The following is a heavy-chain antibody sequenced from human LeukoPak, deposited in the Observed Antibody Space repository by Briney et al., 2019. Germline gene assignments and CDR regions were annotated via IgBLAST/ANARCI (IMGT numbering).Heavy chain of an antibody. V-gene: IGHV4-59*01. Sequence: SETLSLTCTVSGGSISGYYWSWIRQPPGKGLEWIGYIYYSGSTYYNPSLKSRVTISVDTSKNQFSLKLSSVTAADTAVYYCARVGSSWYFYYYGMDVWGQGTTVTVSS. CDR2: IYYSGST. CDR3: ARVGSSWYFYYYGMDV. J-gene: IGHJ6*02. D-gene: IGHD6-13*01. CDR1: GGSISGYY.